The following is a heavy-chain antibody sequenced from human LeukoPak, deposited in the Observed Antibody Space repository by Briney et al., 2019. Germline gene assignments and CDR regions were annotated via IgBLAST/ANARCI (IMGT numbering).Heavy chain of an antibody. CDR3: ASALYDYGDYARRGSFDY. Sequence: SVKVSCKASGYTFTSYGISWVRQAPGQGLEWMGRIIPILGIANYAQKFQGRVTITADKSTSTAYMELSSLRSEDTAVYYCASALYDYGDYARRGSFDYWGQGTLVTVSS. CDR2: IIPILGIA. J-gene: IGHJ4*02. CDR1: GYTFTSYG. V-gene: IGHV1-69*04. D-gene: IGHD4-17*01.